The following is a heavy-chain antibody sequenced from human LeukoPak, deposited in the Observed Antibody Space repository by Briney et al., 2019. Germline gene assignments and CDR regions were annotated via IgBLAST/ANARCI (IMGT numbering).Heavy chain of an antibody. D-gene: IGHD3-9*01. CDR1: GFTFTISA. V-gene: IGHV1-58*01. Sequence: SVKVSYKASGFTFTISAVQWVRQARGQRLEWIGWIVVGSGNTNYAQKFQERVTITRDMSTSTAYMELSSLRSEDTAVYYCATILTGYYFPDCWGQGTMVTVSS. CDR2: IVVGSGNT. CDR3: ATILTGYYFPDC. J-gene: IGHJ4*02.